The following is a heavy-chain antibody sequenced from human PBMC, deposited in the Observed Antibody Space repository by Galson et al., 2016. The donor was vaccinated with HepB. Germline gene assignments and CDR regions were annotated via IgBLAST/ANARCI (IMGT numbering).Heavy chain of an antibody. CDR3: ARANLFEEDSGSCFEDYYYGMDV. V-gene: IGHV3-11*01. CDR1: GFTFSDYY. D-gene: IGHD1-26*01. Sequence: SLRLSCAASGFTFSDYYMSWIRQAPGKGLEWVSYISSSGSTIYYADSVKGRFTISRDNAKNSLYLQMNSLRAEDTAVYYCARANLFEEDSGSCFEDYYYGMDVWGQGTTVTVSS. J-gene: IGHJ6*02. CDR2: ISSSGSTI.